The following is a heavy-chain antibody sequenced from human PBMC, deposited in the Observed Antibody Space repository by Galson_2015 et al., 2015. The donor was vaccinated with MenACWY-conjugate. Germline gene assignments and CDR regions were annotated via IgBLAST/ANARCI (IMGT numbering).Heavy chain of an antibody. Sequence: SLRLSCAASGFTFSSHWMSWVRQAPGKGLEWVANIKQDGSDKYYVDSVKGRSTISRDNAKNSLYLQMNSLRAEDTAIYYCARWAYCSGGSCHRYDHWGQGTLVTVSS. V-gene: IGHV3-7*03. J-gene: IGHJ4*02. D-gene: IGHD2-15*01. CDR1: GFTFSSHW. CDR3: ARWAYCSGGSCHRYDH. CDR2: IKQDGSDK.